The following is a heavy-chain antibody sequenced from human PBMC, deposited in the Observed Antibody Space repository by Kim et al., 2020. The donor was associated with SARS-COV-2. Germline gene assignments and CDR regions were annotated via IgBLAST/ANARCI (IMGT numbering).Heavy chain of an antibody. D-gene: IGHD6-25*01. CDR3: ARQRLAQGYFDY. V-gene: IGHV4-39*01. Sequence: YYNPSLKSRVTISVATSKNQFSLKLSSVTAADTAVYYCARQRLAQGYFDYWGQGTLVTVSS. J-gene: IGHJ4*02.